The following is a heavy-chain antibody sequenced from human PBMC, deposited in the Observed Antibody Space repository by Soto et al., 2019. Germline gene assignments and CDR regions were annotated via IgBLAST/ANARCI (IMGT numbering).Heavy chain of an antibody. D-gene: IGHD2-15*01. V-gene: IGHV4-4*07. J-gene: IGHJ4*02. CDR2: IYTSGST. Sequence: SETLSLTCTVSGGSISGYYWSWIRQPAGKGLEWIGRIYTSGSTNYNPSLKSRVTMSVDTSKNQFSLKLSSVTAADTAVYYCAREPSDCSGGSCHQGHDYWGQGTLVTVSS. CDR3: AREPSDCSGGSCHQGHDY. CDR1: GGSISGYY.